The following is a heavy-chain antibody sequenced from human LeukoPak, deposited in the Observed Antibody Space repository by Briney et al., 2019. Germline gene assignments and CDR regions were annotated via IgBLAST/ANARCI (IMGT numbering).Heavy chain of an antibody. D-gene: IGHD6-13*01. CDR2: IKQDGSEK. CDR1: GFTFNNYW. Sequence: GGSLRLSCAASGFTFNNYWMSWVRQAPGKGPEWVANIKQDGSEKYYVDSVKGRFTISRDNSKNTLYLQMNSLRDEDTAVYYCAKGRQQLTYYYYYMDVWGKGTTVTVSS. CDR3: AKGRQQLTYYYYYMDV. J-gene: IGHJ6*03. V-gene: IGHV3-7*03.